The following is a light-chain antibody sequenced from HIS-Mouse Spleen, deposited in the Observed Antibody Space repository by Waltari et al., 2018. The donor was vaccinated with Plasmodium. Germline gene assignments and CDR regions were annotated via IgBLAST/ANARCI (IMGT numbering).Light chain of an antibody. Sequence: QSALTQPPPASGSPGQAVPTPSTGTRSYAGGYTYSPWYQQHPGKAPKLMIYEVSKRPAGVPDRFSGSKSGNTASLTVSGLQAEDEADYYCSSYAGSNNLVFGGGTKLTVL. J-gene: IGLJ2*01. V-gene: IGLV2-8*01. CDR3: SSYAGSNNLV. CDR2: EVS. CDR1: RSYAGGYTY.